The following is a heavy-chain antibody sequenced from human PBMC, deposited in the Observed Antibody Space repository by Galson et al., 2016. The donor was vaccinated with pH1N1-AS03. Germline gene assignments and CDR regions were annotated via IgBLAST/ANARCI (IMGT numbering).Heavy chain of an antibody. J-gene: IGHJ2*01. V-gene: IGHV3-23*01. CDR3: AKIGVIAEWYFDL. CDR1: GFAFSTCG. D-gene: IGHD3-10*01. Sequence: SLRLSCAASGFAFSTCGMSWVRQAPGKGPEWVSSISSGSEYKYYADSVKGRFTVSRDNSKNALYLQMNGLRAEDTAVYYCAKIGVIAEWYFDLWGRGALVTVSS. CDR2: ISSGSEYK.